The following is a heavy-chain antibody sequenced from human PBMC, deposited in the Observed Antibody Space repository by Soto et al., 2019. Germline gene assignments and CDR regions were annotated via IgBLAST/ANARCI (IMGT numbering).Heavy chain of an antibody. V-gene: IGHV1-8*01. Sequence: ASVKVSCKASGYTFTSYDINWVGQATGQGLEWMGWMNPNSGNTGYAQKFQGRVTMTRNTSISTAYMELSSLRSEDTAVYYCARGGLDSSSWYDSNWFDPWGQGTLVTVSS. J-gene: IGHJ5*02. CDR2: MNPNSGNT. CDR3: ARGGLDSSSWYDSNWFDP. D-gene: IGHD6-13*01. CDR1: GYTFTSYD.